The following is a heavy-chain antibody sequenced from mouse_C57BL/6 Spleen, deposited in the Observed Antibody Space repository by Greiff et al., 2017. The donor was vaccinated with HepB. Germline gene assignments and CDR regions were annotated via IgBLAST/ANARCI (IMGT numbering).Heavy chain of an antibody. D-gene: IGHD1-1*01. CDR2: ISSGSSTI. V-gene: IGHV5-17*01. CDR1: GFTFSDYG. Sequence: EVQLVESGGGLVKPGGSLKLSCAASGFTFSDYGMHWVRQAPEKGLEWVAYISSGSSTIYYADTVKGRFTISRDNAKNTLFLRMTSLRSEDTAMYYCASLITTAFDYWGQGTTLTVSS. CDR3: ASLITTAFDY. J-gene: IGHJ2*01.